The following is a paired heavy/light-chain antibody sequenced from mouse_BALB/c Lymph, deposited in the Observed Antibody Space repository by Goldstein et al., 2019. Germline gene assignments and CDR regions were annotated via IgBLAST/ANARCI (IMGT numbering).Heavy chain of an antibody. J-gene: IGHJ2*01. Sequence: QIQLVQSGPELKKPGETVKISCKASGYTFTDYSMHWVKQAPGKGLKWMGWINTETGEPTYADDFKGRFAFSLETSASTAYLQINNLKNEDTATYFCARVLRSYFDYWGQGTTLTVSS. CDR1: GYTFTDYS. CDR2: INTETGEP. CDR3: ARVLRSYFDY. D-gene: IGHD1-1*01. V-gene: IGHV9-2-1*01.
Light chain of an antibody. J-gene: IGKJ4*01. CDR1: QSISNN. Sequence: DIVLTQSPATLSVTPGDSVSLSCRASQSISNNLHWYQQKSHESPRLLIKYASQSISGIPSRFSGSGSGTDFTLSINSVETEDFGMYFCQQSNSWPFTFGSGTKLEIK. CDR3: QQSNSWPFT. CDR2: YAS. V-gene: IGKV5-43*01.